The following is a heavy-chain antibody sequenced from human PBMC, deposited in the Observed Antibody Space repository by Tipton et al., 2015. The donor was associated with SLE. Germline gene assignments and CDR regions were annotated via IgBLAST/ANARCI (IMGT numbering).Heavy chain of an antibody. Sequence: TLSLTCAVYGGSFSDYYWSWIRQPPGKGLEWIGEINHSGSTNYNPSLKSRVTISVDTSKNQFSLKLSSVTAADTAVYYCARDHGAQGYFDLWGHGTLVTVSS. J-gene: IGHJ2*01. D-gene: IGHD1-26*01. V-gene: IGHV4-34*01. CDR1: GGSFSDYY. CDR2: INHSGST. CDR3: ARDHGAQGYFDL.